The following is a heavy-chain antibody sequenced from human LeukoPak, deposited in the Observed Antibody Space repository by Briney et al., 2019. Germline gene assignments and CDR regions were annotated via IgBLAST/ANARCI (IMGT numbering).Heavy chain of an antibody. V-gene: IGHV1-3*01. Sequence: ASVKVSCKASGYTFTSYAMHWVRQAPGQRLEWMGWINAGNGNTNYAQKLQGRVTMTTDTSTSTAYMELRSLRSDDTAVYYCARDTGLWFGEPRFDPWGQGTLVTVSS. CDR1: GYTFTSYA. CDR2: INAGNGNT. D-gene: IGHD3-10*01. CDR3: ARDTGLWFGEPRFDP. J-gene: IGHJ5*02.